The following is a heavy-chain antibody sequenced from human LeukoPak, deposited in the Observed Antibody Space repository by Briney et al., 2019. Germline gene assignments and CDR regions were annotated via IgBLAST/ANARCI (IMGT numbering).Heavy chain of an antibody. Sequence: GGSLRLSCAASGFTFDDYAMHWVRQAPGKGLEWVSGISWNSGSIGYADSVKGRFTISRDNAKNSLYLQMNSLRAEDTALYYCAKGGILTGYYPFDYWGQGTLVTVSS. CDR3: AKGGILTGYYPFDY. D-gene: IGHD3-9*01. V-gene: IGHV3-9*01. CDR2: ISWNSGSI. J-gene: IGHJ4*02. CDR1: GFTFDDYA.